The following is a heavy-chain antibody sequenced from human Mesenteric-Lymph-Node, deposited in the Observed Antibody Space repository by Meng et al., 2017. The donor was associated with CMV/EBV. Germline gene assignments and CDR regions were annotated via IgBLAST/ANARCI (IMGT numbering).Heavy chain of an antibody. D-gene: IGHD2-15*01. Sequence: GGSLRLSCAASGFAFNKYEMNWVRQAPGKGLEWVSYISASGNTIYYADSVKGRFTVSRDNSRYALYLQMNTLRAEDTAVYYCARDLVVVVAAAEAWGQGTLVTVSS. CDR2: ISASGNTI. V-gene: IGHV3-48*03. CDR1: GFAFNKYE. J-gene: IGHJ5*02. CDR3: ARDLVVVVAAAEA.